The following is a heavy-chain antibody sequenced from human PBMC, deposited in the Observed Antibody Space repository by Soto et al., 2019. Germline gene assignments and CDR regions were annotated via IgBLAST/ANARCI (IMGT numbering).Heavy chain of an antibody. V-gene: IGHV1-46*03. Sequence: ASVKVSCKSSGYTFTSYYMHCVRQAPEQGLEWMGIINPSGGSTSYAQKFQGRVTMTRDTSTSTVYMELSSLRSEDTAVYYCARASRGSGSYYDALDIWGQGTMVTVSS. CDR1: GYTFTSYY. CDR2: INPSGGST. D-gene: IGHD3-10*01. J-gene: IGHJ3*02. CDR3: ARASRGSGSYYDALDI.